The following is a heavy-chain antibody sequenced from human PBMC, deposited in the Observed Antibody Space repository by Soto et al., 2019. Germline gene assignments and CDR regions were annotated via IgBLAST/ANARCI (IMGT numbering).Heavy chain of an antibody. J-gene: IGHJ4*02. CDR3: ATVYFYDSSADYYFDY. Sequence: GGSLRLSCTVSGFTFDDYAMGWVRQAPGKGLEWVGFISSQAFGGTTEYAASVEGRFTISTDESKTIAYLQMNSLKAADTAVYFCATVYFYDSSADYYFDYWGQGTLVTVSS. D-gene: IGHD3-22*01. CDR1: GFTFDDYA. V-gene: IGHV3-49*04. CDR2: ISSQAFGGTT.